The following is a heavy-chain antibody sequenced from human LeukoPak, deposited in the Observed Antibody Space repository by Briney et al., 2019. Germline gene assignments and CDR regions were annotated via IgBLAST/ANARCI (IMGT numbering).Heavy chain of an antibody. D-gene: IGHD3-22*01. CDR2: INTNTGNP. Sequence: GASVKVSCKASGYTFTGYYMHWVRQAPGQGLEWMGWINTNTGNPTYAQGFTGRFVFSLDTSVSTAYLQISSLKAEDTAVYYCASEPMKYYYDSSGPNLGYWGQGTLVTVSS. CDR1: GYTFTGYY. J-gene: IGHJ4*02. CDR3: ASEPMKYYYDSSGPNLGY. V-gene: IGHV7-4-1*02.